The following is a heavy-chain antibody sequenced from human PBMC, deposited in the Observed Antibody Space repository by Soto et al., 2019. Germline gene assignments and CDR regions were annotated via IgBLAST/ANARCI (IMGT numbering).Heavy chain of an antibody. Sequence: XGTLSLTGTVSGGSLSSGNYYWSWIRQPPGKGLEWIGYIYYSGSTNYNPSLKSRVTISVDTSKNQFSLKLSSVTAADTAVYYCARDYYDSSGYIYLDYWGQGTLVTVSS. CDR3: ARDYYDSSGYIYLDY. D-gene: IGHD3-22*01. CDR1: GGSLSSGNYY. CDR2: IYYSGST. J-gene: IGHJ4*02. V-gene: IGHV4-61*01.